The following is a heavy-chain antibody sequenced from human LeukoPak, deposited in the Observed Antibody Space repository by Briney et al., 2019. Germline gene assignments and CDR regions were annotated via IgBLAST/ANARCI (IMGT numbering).Heavy chain of an antibody. CDR3: ARSSSGYLLFDY. D-gene: IGHD3-22*01. CDR2: IYYSGST. Sequence: PSETLSLTCTVSGGSISSYYWSWVRQPPGKGLEWIGYIYYSGSTNSNPSLKSRGTISLDKCKKQLALNLRSGTATDTAVYYCARSSSGYLLFDYWGQGTLVTVSS. J-gene: IGHJ4*02. CDR1: GGSISSYY. V-gene: IGHV4-59*08.